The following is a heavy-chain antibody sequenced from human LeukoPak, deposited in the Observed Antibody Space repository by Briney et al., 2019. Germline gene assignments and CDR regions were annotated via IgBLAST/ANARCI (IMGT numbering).Heavy chain of an antibody. J-gene: IGHJ3*02. CDR3: ARGSPYYYDSSGAFDI. CDR1: GGSISSGGYY. CDR2: IYYSGST. D-gene: IGHD3-22*01. Sequence: SQTLSLTYTVSGGSISSGGYYWRWIRQHSGKGLEWIGYIYYSGSTYYNPSLKSRVTISVDTSKNQFSLKLSSVTAADTAVYYCARGSPYYYDSSGAFDIWGQGTMVTISS. V-gene: IGHV4-31*03.